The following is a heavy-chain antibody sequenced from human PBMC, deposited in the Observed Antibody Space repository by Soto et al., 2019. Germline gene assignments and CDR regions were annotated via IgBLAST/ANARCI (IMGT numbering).Heavy chain of an antibody. CDR2: IYYSGNT. V-gene: IGHV4-61*01. CDR3: ARGGLYLDSWCHGSLGY. J-gene: IGHJ4*02. D-gene: IGHD2-2*03. Sequence: SGTLSLTCTVSCGSGSSGSYYWSWIRQPPGKGLEWIGYIYYSGNTNYNPSLKSRVTISVDTSKNQFSLKLRSVIAADTAVYYCARGGLYLDSWCHGSLGYWGKGSLVT. CDR1: CGSGSSGSYY.